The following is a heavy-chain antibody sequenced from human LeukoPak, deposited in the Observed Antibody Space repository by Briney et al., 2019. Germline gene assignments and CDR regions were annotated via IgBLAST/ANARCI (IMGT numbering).Heavy chain of an antibody. CDR2: ISSSSSYI. J-gene: IGHJ4*02. Sequence: GGSLRLPCAASGFTFSSYSMNWVRQAPGKGLEWVSSISSSSSYIYYADSVKGRFTISRDNAKNSLYLQMNSLRAEDTAVYYCAREDEEMATTLDYWGQGTLVTVSS. CDR3: AREDEEMATTLDY. D-gene: IGHD5-24*01. V-gene: IGHV3-21*01. CDR1: GFTFSSYS.